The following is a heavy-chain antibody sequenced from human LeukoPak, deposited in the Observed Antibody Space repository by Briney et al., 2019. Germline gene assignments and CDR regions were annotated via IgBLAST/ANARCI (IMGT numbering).Heavy chain of an antibody. CDR2: IHYSGIT. Sequence: PSQTLTLTCTVSGGSISSGGYYWSWIRQPPGKGLEWIAYIHYSGITSYNTSLKSRVTISVDTSKNQFSLKLNSVTAADTAVYYCARNAARDCTSTACWPRWFDPWGQGTLVTVSS. D-gene: IGHD2-2*01. CDR3: ARNAARDCTSTACWPRWFDP. CDR1: GGSISSGGYY. J-gene: IGHJ5*02. V-gene: IGHV4-30-4*01.